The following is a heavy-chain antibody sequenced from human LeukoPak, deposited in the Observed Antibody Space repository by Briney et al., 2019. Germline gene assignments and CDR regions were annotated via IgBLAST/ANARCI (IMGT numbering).Heavy chain of an antibody. D-gene: IGHD4-23*01. CDR2: INPKSGGS. CDR3: ARPQDHDGNVEVFDL. V-gene: IGHV1-2*02. CDR1: GYSFPFYY. J-gene: IGHJ3*01. Sequence: ASVQVSCKASGYSFPFYYIHWVRQAPAQGLEWVGLINPKSGGSNRDQKFQGRLTMTTDTSISSAYMDLSSLRSDDTAVYYCARPQDHDGNVEVFDLWGQGTMVTVSS.